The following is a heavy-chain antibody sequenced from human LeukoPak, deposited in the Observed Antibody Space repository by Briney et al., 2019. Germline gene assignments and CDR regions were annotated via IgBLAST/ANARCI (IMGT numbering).Heavy chain of an antibody. CDR3: ARGESDTALPYLSY. Sequence: SETLSLTCAVYSGSLSGFYWSWLRQPPGKGLEWIGEINHSGSTNYNPSLKSRVTISVDTSKNQFSLKLSSVTAADTAVYYCARGESDTALPYLSYWGQGTLVTVSS. D-gene: IGHD5-18*01. V-gene: IGHV4-34*01. CDR1: SGSLSGFY. CDR2: INHSGST. J-gene: IGHJ4*02.